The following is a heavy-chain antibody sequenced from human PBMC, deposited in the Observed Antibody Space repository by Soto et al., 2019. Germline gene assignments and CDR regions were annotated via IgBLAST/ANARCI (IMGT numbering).Heavy chain of an antibody. Sequence: SETLSLTCTVSGGSVSSGSYYWSWIRQPPGKGLEWIGYIYYSGSTNYNPSLKSRVTISVDTSKNQFSLKLSSVTAADTAVYYCASAAGSKWRRLYYLAYWGQGTLVTVSS. D-gene: IGHD3-10*01. CDR3: ASAAGSKWRRLYYLAY. CDR2: IYYSGST. V-gene: IGHV4-61*01. J-gene: IGHJ4*02. CDR1: GGSVSSGSYY.